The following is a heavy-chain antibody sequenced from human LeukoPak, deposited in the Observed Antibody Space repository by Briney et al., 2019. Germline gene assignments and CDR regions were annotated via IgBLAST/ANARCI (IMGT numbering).Heavy chain of an antibody. CDR1: GGSISSSDDF. V-gene: IGHV4-39*01. D-gene: IGHD5-24*01. J-gene: IGHJ5*02. Sequence: PSETLSLTCTVSGGSISSSDDFWGWIRQAPGKGLEWIGSMSFTGTIYYNPSLQSRVTTSVDTSKNQFSLKLNSVTAADTAVYYCARTENYIPEDWFDPWGQGTLVTVSS. CDR3: ARTENYIPEDWFDP. CDR2: MSFTGTI.